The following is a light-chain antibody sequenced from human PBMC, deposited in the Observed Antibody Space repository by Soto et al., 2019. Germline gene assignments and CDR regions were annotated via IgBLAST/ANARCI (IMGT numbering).Light chain of an antibody. Sequence: QSALTQPASVSGSPGQSITISCTGTSSDAGGYNYVSWYQQHPGKAPKLMIYDVSNRPSGVSNRFSGSKSGNTASLTISGLQAEDEADYYCSSYTSSSTPGFGTGTKLTVL. CDR1: SSDAGGYNY. J-gene: IGLJ1*01. CDR2: DVS. CDR3: SSYTSSSTPG. V-gene: IGLV2-14*01.